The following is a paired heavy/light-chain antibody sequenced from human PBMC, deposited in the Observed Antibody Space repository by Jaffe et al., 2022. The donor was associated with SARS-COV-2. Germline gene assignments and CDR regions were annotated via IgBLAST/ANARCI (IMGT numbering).Light chain of an antibody. V-gene: IGKV4-1*01. J-gene: IGKJ4*01. Sequence: DIVMTQSPDSLAVSLGERATINCKSSQNVLYSSNNKNYLAWYQQKPGQPPKVLIYWASTRESGVPDRFSGSGSGTDFTLTISSLQAEDVAVYYCQQYHNFPLTFGGGTKVEIK. CDR2: WAS. CDR1: QNVLYSSNNKNY. CDR3: QQYHNFPLT.
Heavy chain of an antibody. CDR1: GYSFTNYW. CDR2: IYPGDSET. Sequence: EVQLVQSGAEVKKPGESLKISCKGSGYSFTNYWIAWVRQMPGKGLEWMGFIYPGDSETRYSPSLQGQVTISVDKSISTAYLQWSSLKASDTAMYYCARPQQPSDVYFGFDVWGQGTTVTVSS. V-gene: IGHV5-51*01. CDR3: ARPQQPSDVYFGFDV. J-gene: IGHJ6*02. D-gene: IGHD5-18*01.